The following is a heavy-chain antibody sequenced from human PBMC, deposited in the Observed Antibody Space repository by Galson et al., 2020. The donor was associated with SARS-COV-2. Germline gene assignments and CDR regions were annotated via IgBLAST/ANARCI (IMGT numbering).Heavy chain of an antibody. J-gene: IGHJ4*02. CDR2: IDWDGDK. Sequence: SGPTLVKPTQTLTLTCSFSGFSLRTSGMCVRWIRQPPGKALEWLARIDWDGDKHYNTSLKTRFTISKDTSKNQVVLTMTNMDPVDTATYYCARTWITGTTSRTFDYWGQGTLVTVSS. CDR1: GFSLRTSGMC. CDR3: ARTWITGTTSRTFDY. D-gene: IGHD1-1*01. V-gene: IGHV2-70*11.